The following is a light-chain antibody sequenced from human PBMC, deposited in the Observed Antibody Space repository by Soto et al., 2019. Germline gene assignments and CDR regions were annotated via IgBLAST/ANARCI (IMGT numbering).Light chain of an antibody. CDR3: QQYNNWPLT. V-gene: IGKV3-15*01. J-gene: IGKJ4*01. CDR2: RAS. CDR1: QSVRAY. Sequence: ENLFTQSPNTPAFSPGERATPSCRASQSVRAYLAWYQQKPGQAPRLLVWRASIRATDMAARFSGSGSGTEFTLTISSLQPEDSAVYYCQQYNNWPLTFGGGTKVDIK.